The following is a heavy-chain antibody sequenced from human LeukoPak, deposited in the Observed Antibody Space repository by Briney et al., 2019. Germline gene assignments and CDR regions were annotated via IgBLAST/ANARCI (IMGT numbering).Heavy chain of an antibody. D-gene: IGHD3-22*01. V-gene: IGHV1-18*01. CDR2: ISAYNGNT. CDR3: ARGGTYYYDSSGYYEALDC. Sequence: GASVKVSCKASGYTFTSYGISWVRQAPGQGLEWMGWISAYNGNTNYAQKLQGRVTMTTDTSTSTAYMELRSLRSDDTAVYYCARGGTYYYDSSGYYEALDCWGQGTLVTVSS. J-gene: IGHJ4*02. CDR1: GYTFTSYG.